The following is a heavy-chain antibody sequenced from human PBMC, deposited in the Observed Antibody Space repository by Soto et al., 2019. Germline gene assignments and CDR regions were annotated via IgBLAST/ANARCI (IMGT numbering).Heavy chain of an antibody. D-gene: IGHD3-10*01. CDR1: GGSIRSSGGYY. V-gene: IGHV4-31*03. J-gene: IGHJ4*02. CDR2: IYYSGNA. Sequence: QVQLQESGPGLVKPSQTLSLTCTVSGGSIRSSGGYYWNWVRQHPGKGLEWVGYIYYSGNAYYNPSLKSRVTISVDTSKNQFSLNLSSVTAADTAVYYCTRYDSGAPDYWGQGALVTVSS. CDR3: TRYDSGAPDY.